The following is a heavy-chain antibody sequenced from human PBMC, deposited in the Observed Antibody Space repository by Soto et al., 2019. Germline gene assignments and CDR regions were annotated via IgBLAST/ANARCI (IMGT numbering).Heavy chain of an antibody. V-gene: IGHV3-30-3*01. Sequence: QVQLVESGGGVVQPGRSLRLSCAASGFTFSSYAMHWVRQAPGKGLEWVAVISYDGSNKYYADSVKGRFTISRDNSKNTLYLQMNSLRAEDTAVYYCASPRGSGSYYPAWYYYGMDVWGQGTTVTVSS. D-gene: IGHD3-10*01. J-gene: IGHJ6*02. CDR2: ISYDGSNK. CDR1: GFTFSSYA. CDR3: ASPRGSGSYYPAWYYYGMDV.